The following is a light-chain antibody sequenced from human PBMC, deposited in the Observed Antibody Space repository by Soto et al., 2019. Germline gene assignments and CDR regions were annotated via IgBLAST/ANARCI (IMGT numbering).Light chain of an antibody. Sequence: EIVLTQSPGALSLSPGERATLSCRASQSVTSTYLAWYQQKPGQAPRLLIYGTSSRATGIPDRFSGSGSGTDFTLTISRLEPEDFAVYYCLQYGSTPLTFGGGTKGEIK. CDR2: GTS. CDR1: QSVTSTY. CDR3: LQYGSTPLT. V-gene: IGKV3-20*01. J-gene: IGKJ4*01.